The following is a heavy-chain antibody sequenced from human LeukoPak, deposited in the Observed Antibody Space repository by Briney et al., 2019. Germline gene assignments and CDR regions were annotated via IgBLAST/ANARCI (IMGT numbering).Heavy chain of an antibody. D-gene: IGHD3-9*01. CDR1: GGSLSGYY. V-gene: IGHV4-34*01. J-gene: IGHJ6*04. CDR2: INHSGST. CDR3: ARGGYDILTGYYRYYYYGMDV. Sequence: SETLSLTCAVYGGSLSGYYWSWIRQPPGKGLEWIGEINHSGSTNYNPSLKSRVTISVDTSKNQFSLKLSSVTAADTAVYYCARGGYDILTGYYRYYYYGMDVWGKGTTVTVSS.